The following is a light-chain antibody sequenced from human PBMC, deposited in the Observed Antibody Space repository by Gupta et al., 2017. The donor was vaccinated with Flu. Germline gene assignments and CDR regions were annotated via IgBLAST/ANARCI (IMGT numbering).Light chain of an antibody. J-gene: IGLJ3*02. Sequence: QSVLTHPPSASGTPGQRVTISCSVSSSNIGSNTVNWYQKLPGTAPKLLIYSYNQRPSGVPDRFSGSKSGTSASLAISGLQSADEADYYCAAWDDDLNGPVFGGGTRLTVL. CDR1: SSNIGSNT. CDR2: SYN. CDR3: AAWDDDLNGPV. V-gene: IGLV1-44*01.